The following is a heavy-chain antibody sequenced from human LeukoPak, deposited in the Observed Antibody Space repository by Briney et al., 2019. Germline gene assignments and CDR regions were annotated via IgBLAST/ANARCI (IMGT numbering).Heavy chain of an antibody. CDR3: ARGAVAGKHNKDFDY. D-gene: IGHD6-19*01. CDR2: IYHSGST. V-gene: IGHV4-59*12. Sequence: SETLSLTCTVSGGSISTYYWNWIRQPPGKGLEWIGYIYHSGSTNYNPSLQSRVTISVDKSKNQFSLKLSSVTAADTAVYYCARGAVAGKHNKDFDYWGQGTLVTVSS. CDR1: GGSISTYY. J-gene: IGHJ4*02.